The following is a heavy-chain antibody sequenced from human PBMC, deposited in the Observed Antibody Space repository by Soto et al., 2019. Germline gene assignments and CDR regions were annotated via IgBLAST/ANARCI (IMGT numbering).Heavy chain of an antibody. V-gene: IGHV4-31*03. CDR3: AREYTYGSNFFDC. Sequence: QVQLQESGPGLVKPSQTLSLTCTVSGGSISSAAYYWSWIRQHPGKGLEWIGYISHSGSTYYNPSLKSRVIISVDTSKNRCSLSLTSVTAADTAVYYCAREYTYGSNFFDCWGQGALVTVSS. D-gene: IGHD2-2*02. CDR1: GGSISSAAYY. J-gene: IGHJ4*02. CDR2: ISHSGST.